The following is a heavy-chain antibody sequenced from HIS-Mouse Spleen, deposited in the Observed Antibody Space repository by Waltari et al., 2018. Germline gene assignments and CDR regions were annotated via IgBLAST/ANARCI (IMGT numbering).Heavy chain of an antibody. J-gene: IGHJ2*01. CDR3: ARGGLAAAGWYFDL. Sequence: EVQLVESGGGLIQPGGSLRLSCAASGFPVRSTSLRGVLQAPGKGLEWVSVIYSGGSTYYADSVKGRFTISRDNSKNTLYLQMNSLRAEDTAVYYCARGGLAAAGWYFDLWGRGTLVTVSS. D-gene: IGHD6-13*01. V-gene: IGHV3-53*01. CDR1: GFPVRSTS. CDR2: IYSGGST.